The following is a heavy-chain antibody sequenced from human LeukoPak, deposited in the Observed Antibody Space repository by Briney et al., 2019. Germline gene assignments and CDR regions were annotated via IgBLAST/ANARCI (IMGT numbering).Heavy chain of an antibody. Sequence: PGESLRLSCAASGFTFSSYTMKWVRQAPGKGLEWVSHISTSSSTIYYADSVKGRFTISRDNAKNSVYLQMASLRVEDTAVYYCARDPVEWELLLDYWGQGTLVTVSS. V-gene: IGHV3-48*01. CDR2: ISTSSSTI. J-gene: IGHJ4*02. D-gene: IGHD1-26*01. CDR1: GFTFSSYT. CDR3: ARDPVEWELLLDY.